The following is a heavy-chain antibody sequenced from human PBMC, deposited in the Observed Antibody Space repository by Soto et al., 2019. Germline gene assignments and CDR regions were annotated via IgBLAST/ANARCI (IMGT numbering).Heavy chain of an antibody. V-gene: IGHV1-18*04. CDR1: GYTFTSYG. CDR3: ARLDTAMVPYYYYYYGMDV. J-gene: IGHJ6*02. Sequence: ASVKVSCKASGYTFTSYGISWVRQAPGQGLEWMGWISAYTGNTNYAQKLQGRVTMTTDTYTSTAYMELRSLRSDDTAVYYCARLDTAMVPYYYYYYGMDVWGQGTTVTSP. CDR2: ISAYTGNT. D-gene: IGHD5-18*01.